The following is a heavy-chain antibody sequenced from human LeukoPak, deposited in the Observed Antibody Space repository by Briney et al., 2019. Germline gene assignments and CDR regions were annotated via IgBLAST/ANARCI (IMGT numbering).Heavy chain of an antibody. J-gene: IGHJ4*02. V-gene: IGHV3-23*01. CDR3: AKGRGYYGSGSSEAAFDY. Sequence: GGSLRLSCAASGLSFSNYWMSWVRQAPGKGLEWVSTITGSGVNSYYADSVKGRFTISRDNSKNTLYLQMNSLRPDDTAVYYCAKGRGYYGSGSSEAAFDYWGQGTLVTVSS. CDR1: GLSFSNYW. CDR2: ITGSGVNS. D-gene: IGHD3-10*01.